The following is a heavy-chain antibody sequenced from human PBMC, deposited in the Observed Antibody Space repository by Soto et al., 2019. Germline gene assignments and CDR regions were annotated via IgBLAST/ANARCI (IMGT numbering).Heavy chain of an antibody. CDR3: AKGGPYYYYGMDV. CDR2: INQEGSEK. CDR1: EFTFNNFW. V-gene: IGHV3-7*03. D-gene: IGHD2-15*01. Sequence: GSLRLSCAASEFTFNNFWMTWVRQAPGKGLECVANINQEGSEKYYVNSVKGRFTISRDNAKNSVYLQMNSLRAEDTAIYYCAKGGPYYYYGMDVWGQGTTVTVSS. J-gene: IGHJ6*02.